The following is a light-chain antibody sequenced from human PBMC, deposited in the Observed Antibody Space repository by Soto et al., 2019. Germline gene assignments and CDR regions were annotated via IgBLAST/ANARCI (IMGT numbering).Light chain of an antibody. CDR3: QQSYITPWT. V-gene: IGKV1-5*03. Sequence: DIQMTQSPSTLPASVGDRVTITCRASQSISTWLAWYQQKPGKAPNLLIYKASYLASGVPSRFSGGGSGTEFTLTISSLQPDDFATYFCQQSYITPWTFGQGTKVDIK. CDR1: QSISTW. J-gene: IGKJ1*01. CDR2: KAS.